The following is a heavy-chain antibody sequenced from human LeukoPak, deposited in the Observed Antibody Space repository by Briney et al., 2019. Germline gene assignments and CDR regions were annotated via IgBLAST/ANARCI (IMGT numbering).Heavy chain of an antibody. J-gene: IGHJ4*02. CDR2: INQGGSDK. Sequence: GGSLRLSCAASGFTFSGHWMSWVRQAPGKGLEWVANINQGGSDKYYVDSVKGQFTISRDNANNLLYLQMNSLRGEDTAVYYCTRDRSLAEDDWGQATLVTVSS. CDR3: TRDRSLAEDD. V-gene: IGHV3-7*01. D-gene: IGHD1-14*01. CDR1: GFTFSGHW.